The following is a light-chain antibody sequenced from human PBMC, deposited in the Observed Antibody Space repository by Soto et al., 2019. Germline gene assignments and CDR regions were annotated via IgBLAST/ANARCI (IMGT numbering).Light chain of an antibody. V-gene: IGLV1-40*01. CDR1: RSNIGAGYD. Sequence: QAVVTQPPSVSGAPGQRVTISCTGSRSNIGAGYDVHWYQQLPGIAPKLLIFANINRPSGVPDRFSGSKSGTSASLAITGLQAEDDADYYCQSYDSSLVIFGGGTKLTVL. J-gene: IGLJ2*01. CDR3: QSYDSSLVI. CDR2: ANI.